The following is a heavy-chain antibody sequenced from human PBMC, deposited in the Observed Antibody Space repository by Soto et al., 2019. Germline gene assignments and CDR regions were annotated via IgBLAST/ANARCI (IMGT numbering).Heavy chain of an antibody. J-gene: IGHJ6*02. Sequence: GGSLRLSCAASGFTFSSYAMSWVRQAPGKGLEWVSAISGSGGSTYYADSVKGRFTISRDNSKNTLYLQMNSLRAEDTAVYYCANSRGVSVVQGGQQLVESYYYYGMDVWGQGTTVTVSS. CDR2: ISGSGGST. V-gene: IGHV3-23*01. CDR3: ANSRGVSVVQGGQQLVESYYYYGMDV. CDR1: GFTFSSYA. D-gene: IGHD6-13*01.